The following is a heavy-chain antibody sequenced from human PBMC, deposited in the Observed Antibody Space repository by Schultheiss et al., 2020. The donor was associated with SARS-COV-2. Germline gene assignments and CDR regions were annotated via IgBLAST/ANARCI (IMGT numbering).Heavy chain of an antibody. J-gene: IGHJ4*02. V-gene: IGHV3-66*01. CDR1: GFTFSSYE. Sequence: GGSLRLSCAASGFTFSSYEMNWVRQAPGKGLEWVSVIYSGGSTYYADSVKGRFTISRDNSRNTLFLQISTLRPEDTAVYYCATYHGYDFLLDFWGQGTLVTVSS. D-gene: IGHD5-12*01. CDR3: ATYHGYDFLLDF. CDR2: IYSGGST.